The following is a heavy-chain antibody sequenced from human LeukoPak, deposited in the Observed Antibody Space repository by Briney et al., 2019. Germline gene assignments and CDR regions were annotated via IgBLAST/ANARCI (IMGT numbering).Heavy chain of an antibody. CDR3: ARGTYDFWSGYYHAYYFDY. D-gene: IGHD3-3*01. Sequence: SQTLSLTCTVSGGSISSGDYYWSWIRQPPGKGLEWIVYIYYSGSTYYNPSLKSRVTISVDTSKNQFSLKLSSVTAADTAVYYCARGTYDFWSGYYHAYYFDYWGQGTLVTVSS. J-gene: IGHJ4*02. CDR1: GGSISSGDYY. V-gene: IGHV4-30-4*01. CDR2: IYYSGST.